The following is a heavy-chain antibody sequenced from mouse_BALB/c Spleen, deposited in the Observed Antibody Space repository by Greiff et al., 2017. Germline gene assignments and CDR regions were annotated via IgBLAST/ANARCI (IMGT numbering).Heavy chain of an antibody. Sequence: EVQLVESGPGLVKPSQSLSLTCSVTGYSITSGYYWNWIRQFPGNKLEWMGYISYDGSNNYNPSLKNRISITRDTSKNQFFLKLNSVTTEDTATYYCARPTVVAPYAMDYWGQGTSVTVSS. CDR2: ISYDGSN. CDR1: GYSITSGYY. CDR3: ARPTVVAPYAMDY. V-gene: IGHV3-6*02. J-gene: IGHJ4*01. D-gene: IGHD1-1*01.